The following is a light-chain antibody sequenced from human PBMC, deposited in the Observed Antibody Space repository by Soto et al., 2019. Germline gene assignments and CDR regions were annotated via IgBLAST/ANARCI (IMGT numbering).Light chain of an antibody. CDR3: QKYNSAPPT. CDR1: QGISNY. J-gene: IGKJ2*01. V-gene: IGKV1-27*01. Sequence: DIQMTQSPSSLSASVGDRVIITCRASQGISNYLAWYQQKPGKVPKLLISAASTLQSGVPSRFSGSGSGTDFTLTINNLQPEDVATYYCQKYNSAPPTFGQGTKLEIK. CDR2: AAS.